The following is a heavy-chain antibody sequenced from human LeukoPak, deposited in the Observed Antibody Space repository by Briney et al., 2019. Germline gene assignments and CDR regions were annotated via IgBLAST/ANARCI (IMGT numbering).Heavy chain of an antibody. CDR1: GGSISSGGYS. CDR2: IYHSGST. J-gene: IGHJ3*02. V-gene: IGHV4-30-2*01. Sequence: PSQTLSLTCAVSGGSISSGGYSWSWIRQPPGKGLEWIGYIYHSGSTYYNPSLKSRVTISVGRSKNQFSLKLSSVTAADTAVYYCAIRVSGRAFDIWGQGTMVTVSS. CDR3: AIRVSGRAFDI. D-gene: IGHD3-16*01.